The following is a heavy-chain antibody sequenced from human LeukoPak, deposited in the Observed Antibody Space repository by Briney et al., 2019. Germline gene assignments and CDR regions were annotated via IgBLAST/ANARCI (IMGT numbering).Heavy chain of an antibody. CDR1: GFTFSSYW. CDR2: VNSDGSST. D-gene: IGHD2-21*02. CDR3: ARVPGERVVTAKIDY. V-gene: IGHV3-74*01. J-gene: IGHJ4*02. Sequence: GGSLRLSCAASGFTFSSYWMHWVRQAPGEGLVWVSRVNSDGSSTSYADSVKGRFTISRDNAKNTLYLQMNSLRAEDTAVYYCARVPGERVVTAKIDYWGQGTLVTVSS.